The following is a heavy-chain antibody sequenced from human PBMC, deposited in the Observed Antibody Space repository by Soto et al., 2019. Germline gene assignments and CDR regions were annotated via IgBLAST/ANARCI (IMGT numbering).Heavy chain of an antibody. V-gene: IGHV3-48*03. J-gene: IGHJ4*02. CDR3: AREGDGNYFYFDY. CDR1: VFTFSSYG. D-gene: IGHD1-26*01. Sequence: PWGSLLLSCTCSVFTFSSYGMTWVRQAPGTGLEWVSYISPGDDTIHYSDSVKGRFTISRDNAKNSLYLQMNNLRVEDSALYYCAREGDGNYFYFDYWGQGTRVTVSS. CDR2: ISPGDDTI.